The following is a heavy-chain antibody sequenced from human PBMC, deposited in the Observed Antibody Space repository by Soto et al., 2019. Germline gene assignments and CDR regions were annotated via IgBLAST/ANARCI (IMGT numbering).Heavy chain of an antibody. CDR3: AKDRRSSSSDRMNY. D-gene: IGHD6-6*01. Sequence: GGSLRLSCAACGFTFSSYAMSWVRQAPGKGLEWVSAISGSGGSTYYADSVKGRFTISRDNSKNTLYLQMNSLRAEDTAVYYCAKDRRSSSSDRMNYWGQGTLVTVSS. CDR2: ISGSGGST. J-gene: IGHJ4*02. V-gene: IGHV3-23*01. CDR1: GFTFSSYA.